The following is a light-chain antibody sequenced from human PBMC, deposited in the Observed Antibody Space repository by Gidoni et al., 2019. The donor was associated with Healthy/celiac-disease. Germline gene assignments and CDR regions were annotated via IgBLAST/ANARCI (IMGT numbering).Light chain of an antibody. CDR2: AAS. CDR3: QQSYSTPIT. V-gene: IGKV1-39*01. Sequence: DIQMTQSPSSLSASVGDRVTITCRASQSISSYLNWYQQKPGKAPKLLNYAASSLQSGVPSRFSGSGSGTDFTLTISSLQPEDFATYYCQQSYSTPITFXXXTRLEIK. CDR1: QSISSY. J-gene: IGKJ5*01.